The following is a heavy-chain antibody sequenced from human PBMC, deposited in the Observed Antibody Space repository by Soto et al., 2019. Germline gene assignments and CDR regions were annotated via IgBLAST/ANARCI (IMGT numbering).Heavy chain of an antibody. CDR2: ISGSGGST. D-gene: IGHD6-13*01. Sequence: GGSLRLSCAASGFTFSSYAMSWVRQAPGKGLEWVSAISGSGGSTYYADSVKGRFTISRDNSKNTLYLQMNSLRAEDTAVYYCAKDSQGVGQQLVLSNYYGMDVWGQGTTVTVS. V-gene: IGHV3-23*01. J-gene: IGHJ6*02. CDR3: AKDSQGVGQQLVLSNYYGMDV. CDR1: GFTFSSYA.